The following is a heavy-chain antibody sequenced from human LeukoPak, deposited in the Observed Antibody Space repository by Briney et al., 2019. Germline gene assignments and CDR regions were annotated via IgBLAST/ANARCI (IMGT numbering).Heavy chain of an antibody. D-gene: IGHD4-17*01. J-gene: IGHJ6*02. CDR2: INPNTGVT. V-gene: IGHV1-2*02. Sequence: ASVKVSCKASGYTFTGYYMHWVRQAPGQGLEWMGWINPNTGVTDYAQKFQGRVTLTRDTSIITAYMELTRLRSDDTAVYYCARDRTTVTTGYYGMDVWGQGTTVTVSS. CDR1: GYTFTGYY. CDR3: ARDRTTVTTGYYGMDV.